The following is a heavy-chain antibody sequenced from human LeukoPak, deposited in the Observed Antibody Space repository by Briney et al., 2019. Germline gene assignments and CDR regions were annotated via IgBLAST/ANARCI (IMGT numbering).Heavy chain of an antibody. CDR3: ARDHLTMVRGGDYYCMDV. CDR2: IYYSGST. J-gene: IGHJ6*03. V-gene: IGHV4-59*11. CDR1: GGSISSHY. D-gene: IGHD3-10*01. Sequence: SETLSLTCTVSGGSISSHYWSWLRQPPGKGLEWIGYIYYSGSTNYDPSLKSRVTISVDTSKNQFSLKLSSVTAADTAVYYCARDHLTMVRGGDYYCMDVWGKGTTVTVSS.